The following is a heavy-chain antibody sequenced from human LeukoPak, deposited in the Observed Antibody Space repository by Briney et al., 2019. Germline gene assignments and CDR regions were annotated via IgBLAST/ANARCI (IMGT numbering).Heavy chain of an antibody. CDR1: GFTFSSYW. D-gene: IGHD1-7*01. CDR2: INTDGSST. CDR3: ATGTGYAFDI. V-gene: IGHV3-74*01. J-gene: IGHJ3*02. Sequence: PGGSLRLSCAASGFTFSSYWMHWVRQAPGKGLVWVSRINTDGSSTTYADSVKGRFSISRDNAKNTLYLQMNSLRAEDTAVYYCATGTGYAFDIWGQGTMVTVSS.